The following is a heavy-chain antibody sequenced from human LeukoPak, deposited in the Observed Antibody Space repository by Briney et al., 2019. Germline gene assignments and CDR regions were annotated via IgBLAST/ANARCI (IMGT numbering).Heavy chain of an antibody. CDR1: GYTFTSYD. CDR3: ARDGSRYCSGGSCYDAFDI. D-gene: IGHD2-15*01. V-gene: IGHV1-18*01. CDR2: ISAYNGNT. Sequence: ASVKVSCKASGYTFTSYDINWVRQAPGQGLEWMGWISAYNGNTNYAQKLQGRVTMTTDTSTSTAYMELRSLRSDDTAVYYCARDGSRYCSGGSCYDAFDIWGQGTMVTVSS. J-gene: IGHJ3*02.